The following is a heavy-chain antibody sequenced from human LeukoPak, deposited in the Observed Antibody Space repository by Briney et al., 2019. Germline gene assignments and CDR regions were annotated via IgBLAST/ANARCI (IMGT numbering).Heavy chain of an antibody. CDR3: ARARSIAAGSEGDAFDI. J-gene: IGHJ3*02. V-gene: IGHV1-2*02. CDR2: INPNSGGT. CDR1: GYTFTGYY. D-gene: IGHD6-6*01. Sequence: ASVKVSCKASGYTFTGYYMHWVRQAPGQGLKWMGWINPNSGGTNYAQKFQGRVTMTRDTSISTAYMELSRLRSDDTAVYYCARARSIAAGSEGDAFDIWGQGTMVTVSS.